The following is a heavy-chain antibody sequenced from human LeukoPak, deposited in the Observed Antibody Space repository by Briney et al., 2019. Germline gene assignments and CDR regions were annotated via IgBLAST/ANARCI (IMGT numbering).Heavy chain of an antibody. CDR3: ARVLVAAAVNFDY. J-gene: IGHJ4*02. CDR2: IYHSGST. Sequence: PSETLSLTCTVSGGSISSSSYYWGWIRQPPGKGLEWIGSIYHSGSTYYNPSLKSRVTISVDTSKNQFSLKLSSVTAADTAVYYCARVLVAAAVNFDYWGQGTLVTVSS. V-gene: IGHV4-39*07. CDR1: GGSISSSSYY. D-gene: IGHD6-13*01.